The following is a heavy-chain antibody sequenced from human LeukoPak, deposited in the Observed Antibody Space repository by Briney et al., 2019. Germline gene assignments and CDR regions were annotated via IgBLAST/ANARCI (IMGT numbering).Heavy chain of an antibody. D-gene: IGHD6-13*01. CDR2: ISGSGDST. J-gene: IGHJ4*02. CDR3: AKEGLGAAVGTFDY. Sequence: TGGSLRLSCAASRFTFSSYAMSWVRQAPGKGLAWVSTISGSGDSTDYADSVKGRFTISRDNSKNTVSPQVNSLRAEDTAVYYCAKEGLGAAVGTFDYWGQGTLVTASS. CDR1: RFTFSSYA. V-gene: IGHV3-23*01.